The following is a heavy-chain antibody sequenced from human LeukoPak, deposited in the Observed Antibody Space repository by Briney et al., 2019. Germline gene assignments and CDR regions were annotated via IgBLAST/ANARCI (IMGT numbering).Heavy chain of an antibody. CDR3: ARDNLVGGFGAPGLFDF. V-gene: IGHV3-23*01. CDR2: LSGTGRST. D-gene: IGHD4-23*01. Sequence: GGSLRLSCAASGFTFNNYAMGWVRQAPGKGLEWVSTLSGTGRSTYYADSVKGRFSVSRDNSKNTLYLEMNSLRVEDTAMYYCARDNLVGGFGAPGLFDFWGQGTLVTVSS. J-gene: IGHJ4*02. CDR1: GFTFNNYA.